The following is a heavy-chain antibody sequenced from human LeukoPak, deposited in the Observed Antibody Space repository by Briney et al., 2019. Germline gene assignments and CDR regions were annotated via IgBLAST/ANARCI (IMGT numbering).Heavy chain of an antibody. CDR3: ARDFSGWRY. CDR2: INTDGSST. CDR1: GFTFSSYA. Sequence: PGGSLRLSCAASGFTFSSYAMHWVRQAPGKGLVWVSRINTDGSSTSYADSVKGRFTISRDNAKNTLYLQMNSLSAEDTALYYCARDFSGWRYWGQGTLVTVSS. J-gene: IGHJ4*02. V-gene: IGHV3-74*01. D-gene: IGHD6-19*01.